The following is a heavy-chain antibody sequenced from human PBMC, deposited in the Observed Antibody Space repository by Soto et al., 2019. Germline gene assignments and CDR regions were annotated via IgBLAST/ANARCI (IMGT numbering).Heavy chain of an antibody. D-gene: IGHD6-19*01. Sequence: QVQLVESGGGVVQPGRSLRLSCAASGFTFSSYGMHWVRQAPGKGLEWVAVISYDGSIKYYADSVKGRFTISRDNSKNTLFLHMNSLRAEDTAVYYCVKEYSSGWYYFDYWGQGTLVTVSS. CDR2: ISYDGSIK. V-gene: IGHV3-30*18. J-gene: IGHJ4*02. CDR3: VKEYSSGWYYFDY. CDR1: GFTFSSYG.